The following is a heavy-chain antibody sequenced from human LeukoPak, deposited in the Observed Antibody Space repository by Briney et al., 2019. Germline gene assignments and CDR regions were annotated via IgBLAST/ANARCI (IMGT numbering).Heavy chain of an antibody. D-gene: IGHD6-13*01. J-gene: IGHJ3*02. CDR2: IYYSGST. CDR1: GGPISSYY. CDR3: ARAGYSSSFDAFDI. V-gene: IGHV4-59*01. Sequence: SETLSLTCTVSGGPISSYYWSWIRQPPGKGLEWIGYIYYSGSTNYNPSLKSRVTISVDTSKNQFSLKLSSVTAADTAVYYCARAGYSSSFDAFDIWGQGTMVTVSS.